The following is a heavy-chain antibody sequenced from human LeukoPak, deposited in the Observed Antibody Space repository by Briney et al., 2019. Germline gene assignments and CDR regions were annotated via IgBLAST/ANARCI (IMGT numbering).Heavy chain of an antibody. D-gene: IGHD6-19*01. J-gene: IGHJ6*03. CDR2: ISGSGGST. V-gene: IGHV3-23*01. CDR3: AKFAVGTYYMDV. Sequence: GGSLRLSCAASGFTFSSYAMSWVRQAPEKVLEWVSAISGSGGSTYYADSVKGRFTISRDNSKNTLYLQMNSLRAEDTAVYYCAKFAVGTYYMDVWGKGTTVTVSS. CDR1: GFTFSSYA.